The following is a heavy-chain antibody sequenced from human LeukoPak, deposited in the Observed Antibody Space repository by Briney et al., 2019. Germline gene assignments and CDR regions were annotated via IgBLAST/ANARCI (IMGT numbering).Heavy chain of an antibody. CDR1: GGSISSYY. Sequence: SETLSLTCTVSGGSISSYYWSWIRQPPGKGLEWIGYIYYSGSTNYNPSLKSRVTISEDTSKNQFSLKLSSVTATDTAVYYCARHPSGYDYYYYYGMDVWGQGTTVTVSS. CDR3: ARHPSGYDYYYYYGMDV. J-gene: IGHJ6*02. CDR2: IYYSGST. D-gene: IGHD5-12*01. V-gene: IGHV4-59*08.